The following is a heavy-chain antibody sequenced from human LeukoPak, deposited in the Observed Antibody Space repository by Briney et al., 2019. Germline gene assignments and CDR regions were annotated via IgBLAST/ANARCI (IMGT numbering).Heavy chain of an antibody. D-gene: IGHD6-13*01. Sequence: SETLSLTCTVSGGSISSSSYYWGWIRQPPGKGLEWIGSIYYSGSTYYNPSLKSRVTISVGTSKNQFSLKLSPVTAADTAVYYCAREASSSSHGMDVWGQGTTVTVSS. J-gene: IGHJ6*02. V-gene: IGHV4-39*02. CDR3: AREASSSSHGMDV. CDR2: IYYSGST. CDR1: GGSISSSSYY.